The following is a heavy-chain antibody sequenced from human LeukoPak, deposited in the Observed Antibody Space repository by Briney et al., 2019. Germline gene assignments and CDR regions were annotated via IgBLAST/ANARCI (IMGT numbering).Heavy chain of an antibody. CDR2: INWNGGST. J-gene: IGHJ4*02. V-gene: IGHV3-20*04. D-gene: IGHD3-10*01. CDR1: GFAFDDYG. Sequence: GGSLRLSCAASGFAFDDYGMSWVRQAPGKGLEWVSGINWNGGSTGYADSVKGRFTISRDNAKNSLYLQMNSLRAGDTALYYCARSLWFGETVGVYWGQGTLVTVSS. CDR3: ARSLWFGETVGVY.